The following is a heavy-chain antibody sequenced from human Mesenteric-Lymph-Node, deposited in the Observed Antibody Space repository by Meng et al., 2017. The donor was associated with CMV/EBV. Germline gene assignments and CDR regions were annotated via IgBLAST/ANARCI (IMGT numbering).Heavy chain of an antibody. Sequence: GGSLRLSCAASGFWFTEYTVQWFRQAPGKGLEWVSAISGSGGSTYYADSVKGRFTISRDNSKNTLYLQMNSLRAEDTAVYYCAKVSFAGFDYWGQGTLVTVSS. CDR2: ISGSGGST. CDR3: AKVSFAGFDY. V-gene: IGHV3-23*01. CDR1: GFWFTEYT. J-gene: IGHJ4*02.